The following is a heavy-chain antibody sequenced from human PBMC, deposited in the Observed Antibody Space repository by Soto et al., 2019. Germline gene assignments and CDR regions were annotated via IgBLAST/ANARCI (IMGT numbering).Heavy chain of an antibody. CDR1: GGSISSYY. Sequence: SETLSLTCTVSGGSISSYYWSWIRQPPGKGLEWIGYIYYSGSTNYNPSLKSRVTISVDTSKNQFSLKLSSVTAADTAVYYCARASGSYSSRFDYWGQGTLVTVSS. CDR2: IYYSGST. J-gene: IGHJ4*02. D-gene: IGHD1-26*01. V-gene: IGHV4-59*01. CDR3: ARASGSYSSRFDY.